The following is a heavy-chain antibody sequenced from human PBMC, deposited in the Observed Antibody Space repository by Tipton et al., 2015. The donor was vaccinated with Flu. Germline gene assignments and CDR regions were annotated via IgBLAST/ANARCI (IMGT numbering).Heavy chain of an antibody. CDR2: INHSGST. D-gene: IGHD6-6*01. V-gene: IGHV4-34*01. Sequence: TLSLTCAVYGGSFSGYYWSWIRQPPGKGLEWIGEINHSGSTNYNPSLKSRVTISVDTSKNQFSLKLSSVTAADTAVYYCARGIRAGGSSSEYYYYMDVWGKGTTVTVSS. CDR3: ARGIRAGGSSSEYYYYMDV. CDR1: GGSFSGYY. J-gene: IGHJ6*03.